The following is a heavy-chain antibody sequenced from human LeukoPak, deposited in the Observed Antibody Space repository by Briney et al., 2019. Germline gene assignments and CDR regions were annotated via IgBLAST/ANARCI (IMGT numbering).Heavy chain of an antibody. V-gene: IGHV4-61*05. CDR2: IYYSGST. CDR3: ARGSPYYDSRGFHHGPLDY. D-gene: IGHD3-22*01. CDR1: GGSISSSSYY. Sequence: SETLSLTCTVSGGSISSSSYYWGWIRQPPGKGLEWIGYIYYSGSTNYNPSLKSRVTISADTSKNQFSLKLSSVTAADTDVYYCARGSPYYDSRGFHHGPLDYWGQGTLVTVSS. J-gene: IGHJ4*02.